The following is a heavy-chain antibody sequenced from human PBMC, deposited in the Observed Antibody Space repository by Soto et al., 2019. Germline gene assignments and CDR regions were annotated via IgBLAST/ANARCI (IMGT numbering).Heavy chain of an antibody. CDR3: ARGKMVRGARYYFDY. J-gene: IGHJ4*02. CDR2: IYYSGST. Sequence: SETLSLTCTVSGGSISSGGYYWSWIRQHPGKGLEWIGYIYYSGSTYYNPSLKSRVTISVDTSKNQFSLKLSSVTAADTAVYYCARGKMVRGARYYFDYWGQGTLVTVSS. D-gene: IGHD3-10*01. V-gene: IGHV4-31*03. CDR1: GGSISSGGYY.